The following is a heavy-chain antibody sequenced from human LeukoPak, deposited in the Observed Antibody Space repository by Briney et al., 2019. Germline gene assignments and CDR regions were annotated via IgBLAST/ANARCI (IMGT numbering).Heavy chain of an antibody. CDR2: ISAYNGNT. CDR3: ARTADYYDSSGYAFYFDY. J-gene: IGHJ4*02. V-gene: IGHV1-18*01. CDR1: GYTFTSYG. Sequence: ASVKVSCKASGYTFTSYGISWVRQAPGQGLEWMGWISAYNGNTNNAQKLQGRVTMTTDTSTSTAYMELRSLRSDDTAVYYCARTADYYDSSGYAFYFDYWGQGTLVTVSS. D-gene: IGHD3-22*01.